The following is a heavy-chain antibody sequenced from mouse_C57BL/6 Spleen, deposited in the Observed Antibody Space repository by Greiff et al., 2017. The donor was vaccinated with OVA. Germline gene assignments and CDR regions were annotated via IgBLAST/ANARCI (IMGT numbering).Heavy chain of an antibody. D-gene: IGHD2-1*01. CDR3: ARSGGNYGDPTFDY. CDR1: GYTFTSYW. J-gene: IGHJ2*01. V-gene: IGHV1-59*01. Sequence: QVQLKQPGAELVRPGTSVKLSCKASGYTFTSYWMHWVKQRPGQGLEWIGVIDPSDSYTNYNQKFKGKATLTVDTSSSTAYMQLSSLTSEDSAVYYCARSGGNYGDPTFDYWGQGTTRTVSS. CDR2: IDPSDSYT.